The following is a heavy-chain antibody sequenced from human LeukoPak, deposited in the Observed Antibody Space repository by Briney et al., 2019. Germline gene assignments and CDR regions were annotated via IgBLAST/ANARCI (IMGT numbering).Heavy chain of an antibody. CDR1: GFTFSSYW. V-gene: IGHV3-74*01. Sequence: GGSLRLSCVASGFTFSSYWMHWVRQAPGKGLVWVSRIKSDGSTNYADSVKGRFTISRDNSKNTLYLQMNSLRAEDTAVYYCATDPPVIKDIVVVVAASGYNDYWGQGILVTVSS. D-gene: IGHD2-15*01. J-gene: IGHJ4*02. CDR2: IKSDGST. CDR3: ATDPPVIKDIVVVVAASGYNDY.